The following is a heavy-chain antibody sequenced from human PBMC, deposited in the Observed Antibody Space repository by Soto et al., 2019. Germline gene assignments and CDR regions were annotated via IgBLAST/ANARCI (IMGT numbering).Heavy chain of an antibody. D-gene: IGHD3-3*01. Sequence: QLQLQESGPGLVKPSETLSLTCTVSGGSISSSSYYWGWIRQPPGKGLEWIGSINYSGGTYYDPSLTSRVTISVDTSKNQFSLKLGSVTAADTAVYYCARQGYRDFWSGYYIGFDSWGQGTLVTVSS. V-gene: IGHV4-39*01. CDR2: INYSGGT. J-gene: IGHJ4*02. CDR1: GGSISSSSYY. CDR3: ARQGYRDFWSGYYIGFDS.